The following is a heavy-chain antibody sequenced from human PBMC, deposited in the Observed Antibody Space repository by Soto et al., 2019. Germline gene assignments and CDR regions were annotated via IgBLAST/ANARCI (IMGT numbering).Heavy chain of an antibody. V-gene: IGHV3-30-3*01. D-gene: IGHD6-13*01. CDR1: GFTFSSYA. Sequence: QVQLVESGGGVVQPGRSLRLSCAASGFTFSSYAMHWVRQAPGKGLEWVAVISYDGSNKYYADSVKGRFTISRDNSKNTLYLQMNSLRAEDMAVYYCARDLDSSSWYSYYGMDVWGQGTTVTVSS. CDR3: ARDLDSSSWYSYYGMDV. J-gene: IGHJ6*02. CDR2: ISYDGSNK.